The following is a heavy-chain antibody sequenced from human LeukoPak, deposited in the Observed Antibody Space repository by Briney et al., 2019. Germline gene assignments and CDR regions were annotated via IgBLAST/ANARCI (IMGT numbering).Heavy chain of an antibody. Sequence: ASVKVSCKASGYTLTSYYVHWVRQAPGQGLEWMGIINPSGGSTSYAQKFQGRVTMTRDTSTSTVYMELSSLRSEDTAVYYCARADGTTGLDYWGQGTLVTVSS. D-gene: IGHD1-1*01. V-gene: IGHV1-46*01. CDR1: GYTLTSYY. CDR2: INPSGGST. CDR3: ARADGTTGLDY. J-gene: IGHJ4*02.